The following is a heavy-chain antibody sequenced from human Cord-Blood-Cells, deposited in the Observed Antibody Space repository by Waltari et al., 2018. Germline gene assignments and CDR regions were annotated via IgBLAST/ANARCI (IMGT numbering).Heavy chain of an antibody. CDR1: GYTFTSYY. J-gene: IGHJ3*02. Sequence: QVQLVQSGAEVKKPGASVKVSCKASGYTFTSYYMHWVLQAPGQGLEWMGIINPSGGSTSYAQKFQGRVTMTRDTSTSTVYMELSSLRSEDTAVYYCARVGDYDSSGYYAFDIWGQGTMVTVSS. D-gene: IGHD3-22*01. CDR3: ARVGDYDSSGYYAFDI. V-gene: IGHV1-46*01. CDR2: INPSGGST.